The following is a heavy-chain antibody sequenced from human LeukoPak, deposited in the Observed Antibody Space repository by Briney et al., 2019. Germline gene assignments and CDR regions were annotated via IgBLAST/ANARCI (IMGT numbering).Heavy chain of an antibody. J-gene: IGHJ5*02. D-gene: IGHD3-10*01. CDR2: IYYSGST. CDR3: ARVGVGELSYPNWFDP. CDR1: GGSISSYY. V-gene: IGHV4-59*01. Sequence: SETLSLTCTVSGGSISSYYWSWIRQPPGKGLEWIGYIYYSGSTNYNPSLKSRVTISVDTSKNQFSLKLSSVTAADTAVYYCARVGVGELSYPNWFDPWGQGTLVTVSS.